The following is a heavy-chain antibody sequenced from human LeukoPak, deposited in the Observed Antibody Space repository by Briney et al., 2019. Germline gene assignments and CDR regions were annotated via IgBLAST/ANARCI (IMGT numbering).Heavy chain of an antibody. J-gene: IGHJ3*02. D-gene: IGHD3-16*01. V-gene: IGHV3-66*02. CDR3: TQDYQDAFDI. Sequence: PGGSLRLSCAASGFTVSSNYMSWVRQAPGKGLEWVSVIYSGGSTYYADSVKGRFTISRDNSKNTLYLQMNSLRAEDTAVYYCTQDYQDAFDIWGQGTMVTVSS. CDR2: IYSGGST. CDR1: GFTVSSNY.